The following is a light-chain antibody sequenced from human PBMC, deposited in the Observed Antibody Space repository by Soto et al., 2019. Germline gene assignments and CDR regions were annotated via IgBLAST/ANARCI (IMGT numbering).Light chain of an antibody. Sequence: IQMTQYPSSLSASVGDRVTMTCRASQTISHYLNWYQQKPGKAPKLLIYAASSLQGGVPSRFSGSGSGTDFTLTISSLQPEDFATYYCQQSYSTPWTFGQGTKVDIK. V-gene: IGKV1-39*01. J-gene: IGKJ1*01. CDR1: QTISHY. CDR2: AAS. CDR3: QQSYSTPWT.